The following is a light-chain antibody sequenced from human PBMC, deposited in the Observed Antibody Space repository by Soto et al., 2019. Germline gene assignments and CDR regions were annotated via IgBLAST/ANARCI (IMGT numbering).Light chain of an antibody. J-gene: IGKJ2*01. CDR3: QQYGSSRT. Sequence: EIVLTQSPGTLSLSPGERATLSCRASQSVSSSYLAWYQQKPGQAPRLLIYGASRRATGIPDRFSGSGSGTDFTLTISRLEPEDFAAYYCQQYGSSRTFGQGTKLGIK. CDR2: GAS. V-gene: IGKV3-20*01. CDR1: QSVSSSY.